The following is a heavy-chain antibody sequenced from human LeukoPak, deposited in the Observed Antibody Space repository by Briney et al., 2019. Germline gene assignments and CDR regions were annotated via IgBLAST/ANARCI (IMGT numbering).Heavy chain of an antibody. V-gene: IGHV4-61*01. CDR3: AGRRAAAGTDY. D-gene: IGHD6-13*01. CDR2: IYYSGST. Sequence: SETLSLTCTVSGYSISSGYYWGWIRQPPGKGLEWIGYIYYSGSTNYNPSLKSRVTISVDTSKNQFSLKLSSVTAADTAVYYCAGRRAAAGTDYWGQGTLVTVSS. J-gene: IGHJ4*02. CDR1: GYSISSGYY.